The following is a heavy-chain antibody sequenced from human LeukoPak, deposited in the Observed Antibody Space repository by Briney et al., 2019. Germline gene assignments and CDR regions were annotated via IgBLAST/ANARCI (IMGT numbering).Heavy chain of an antibody. Sequence: PGGSLRLSCAASGFTFSDYYMSWIRQAPGKGLEWVSYISSSGSTIYYADSVKGRFTISRDNSKNTLYLQMNSLRAEDTAVYYCATGIVVVNGGPHDYWGQGTLVTVSS. CDR1: GFTFSDYY. CDR2: ISSSGSTI. D-gene: IGHD3-22*01. CDR3: ATGIVVVNGGPHDY. J-gene: IGHJ4*02. V-gene: IGHV3-11*04.